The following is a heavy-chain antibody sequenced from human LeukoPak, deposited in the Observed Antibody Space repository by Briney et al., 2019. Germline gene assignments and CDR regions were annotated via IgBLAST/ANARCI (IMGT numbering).Heavy chain of an antibody. CDR2: IYPGDSDT. D-gene: IGHD1-1*01. CDR3: ARHENRGNEYYYYYYMDV. J-gene: IGHJ6*03. CDR1: GYSFTSYW. V-gene: IGHV5-51*01. Sequence: GESLKISCKGSGYSFTSYWIGWVRQMPGKGLEWMGIIYPGDSDTRYSPSFQGQVTISADKSISTAYLQWSSLEASDTAMYYCARHENRGNEYYYYYYMDVWGKGTTVTVSS.